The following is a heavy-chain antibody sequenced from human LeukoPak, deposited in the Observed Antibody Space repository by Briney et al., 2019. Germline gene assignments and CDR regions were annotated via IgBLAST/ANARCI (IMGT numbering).Heavy chain of an antibody. D-gene: IGHD6-19*01. CDR1: GFTFSSYA. J-gene: IGHJ4*02. CDR2: ISSTDGTI. V-gene: IGHV3-48*03. CDR3: ARAGYSSDWYGFDY. Sequence: GGSLRLSCAASGFTFSSYAMNWVRQAPGKGLEWVSYISSTDGTIDYADSVKGRFTISRDNAKNSLYLQMNSPRAEDTAIYYCARAGYSSDWYGFDYWGQGSLVTVSS.